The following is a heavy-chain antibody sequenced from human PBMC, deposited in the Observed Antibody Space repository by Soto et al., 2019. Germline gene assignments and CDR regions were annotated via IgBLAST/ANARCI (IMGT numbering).Heavy chain of an antibody. CDR2: ISYDGSNK. V-gene: IGHV3-30*18. CDR1: GFTFSSYG. D-gene: IGHD3-9*01. J-gene: IGHJ4*02. CDR3: AKGPFTDILTGFGDY. Sequence: QVQLVESGGGVVQPGRSLRLSCAASGFTFSSYGMHWVRQAPGKGLEWVAVISYDGSNKYYAHSVKGRFTISRDNSKNTLYLQMNSLRAEDTAVYYCAKGPFTDILTGFGDYWGQGTLVTVSS.